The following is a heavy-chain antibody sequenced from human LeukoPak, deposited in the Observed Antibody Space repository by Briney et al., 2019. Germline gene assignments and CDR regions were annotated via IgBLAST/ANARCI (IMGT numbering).Heavy chain of an antibody. CDR1: GGSFSGYY. CDR3: ARAGVVPAANAFDI. Sequence: SETLSLTCAVYGGSFSGYYWSWIRQPPGKGLEWIGEINHSGSTNYNPSLKSRVTISVDTSKNQFSLKLSSVTAADTAVYYCARAGVVPAANAFDIWGQGTMVIVSS. V-gene: IGHV4-34*01. J-gene: IGHJ3*02. D-gene: IGHD2-2*01. CDR2: INHSGST.